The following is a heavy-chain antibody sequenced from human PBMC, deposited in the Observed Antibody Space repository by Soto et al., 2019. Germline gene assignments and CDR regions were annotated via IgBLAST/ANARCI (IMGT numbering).Heavy chain of an antibody. Sequence: SETLSLTCTVSGDSMTKYYWSWIRQPAGKGLEWIGRIYTSGSTNYNPSLKSRVTMSIDTSNNHFSLKLKSVTAADTAVYYWPRTVGAAYYFDFWGQGALVTVSS. V-gene: IGHV4-4*07. CDR3: PRTVGAAYYFDF. CDR1: GDSMTKYY. J-gene: IGHJ4*02. CDR2: IYTSGST. D-gene: IGHD1-26*01.